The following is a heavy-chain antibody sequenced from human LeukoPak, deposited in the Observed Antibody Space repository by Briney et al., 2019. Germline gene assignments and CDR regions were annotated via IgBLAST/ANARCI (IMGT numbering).Heavy chain of an antibody. J-gene: IGHJ6*02. CDR2: MNPNSGNT. CDR3: ARAPLGRPDYYGMDV. V-gene: IGHV1-8*01. CDR1: GYTFTSYD. Sequence: ASVKVSCKASGYTFTSYDFNWVRQATGQGLEWVGWMNPNSGNTGYAQKFQGRVTMTRNTSISTVYMELSSLRSEDTAVYYCARAPLGRPDYYGMDVWGQGTTVTVSS. D-gene: IGHD1-26*01.